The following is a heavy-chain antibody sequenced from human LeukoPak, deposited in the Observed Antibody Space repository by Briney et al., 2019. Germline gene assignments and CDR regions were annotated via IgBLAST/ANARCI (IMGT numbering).Heavy chain of an antibody. CDR3: ARGWSGYSSPTNEYYFDY. CDR1: GYTFTSYG. V-gene: IGHV1-18*01. Sequence: ASVKVSCKASGYTFTSYGISWVRQAPGQGLEWMGWISAYNGNTNYAQKLQGRVTMTRDMSTSTVYMELSSLRSEDTAVYYCARGWSGYSSPTNEYYFDYWGQGTLVTVSS. J-gene: IGHJ4*02. CDR2: ISAYNGNT. D-gene: IGHD6-13*01.